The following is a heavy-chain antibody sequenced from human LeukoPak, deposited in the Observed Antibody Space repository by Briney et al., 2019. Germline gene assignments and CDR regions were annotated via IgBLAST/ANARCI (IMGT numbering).Heavy chain of an antibody. CDR1: GFTFSSYS. V-gene: IGHV3-21*04. Sequence: PGGSLRLSCAASGFTFSSYSMNWVRQAPGKGLEWVSSIGSSSSYIYYADSMKGRFTISRDNAKNSLYLQMNSLRAEDTAVYYCARDRSYYGSGSYYPNPLWGQGTLVTVSS. CDR3: ARDRSYYGSGSYYPNPL. CDR2: IGSSSSYI. J-gene: IGHJ4*02. D-gene: IGHD3-10*01.